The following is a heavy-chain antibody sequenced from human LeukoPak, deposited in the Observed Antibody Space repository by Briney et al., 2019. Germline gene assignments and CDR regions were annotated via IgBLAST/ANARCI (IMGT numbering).Heavy chain of an antibody. V-gene: IGHV3-20*01. CDR1: GFSFNDYG. CDR2: ITWNGGST. CDR3: ARGRCSSSSCYGVFDY. D-gene: IGHD2-2*01. J-gene: IGHJ4*02. Sequence: GGSLRLSCAASGFSFNDYGMSWVRQAPGQGPEWVSGITWNGGSTDYADSVKGRFTISRDNAKHSLYLQMNSLRAEDTALYRCARGRCSSSSCYGVFDYWGQGTLVTVSS.